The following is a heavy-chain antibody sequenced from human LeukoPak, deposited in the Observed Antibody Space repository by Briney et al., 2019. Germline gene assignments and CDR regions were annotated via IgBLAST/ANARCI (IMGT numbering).Heavy chain of an antibody. Sequence: GGSLRLSCAASGFTFTNYGMHWVRQAPGKGLEWVAFIKYDGTEQHYADSVKGRFTIFRDNSRKMVYLQMNSLRAEDTALYYCARARGYSSGWAPYYFDYWGQGTLVTVSS. CDR1: GFTFTNYG. J-gene: IGHJ4*02. CDR3: ARARGYSSGWAPYYFDY. D-gene: IGHD6-19*01. V-gene: IGHV3-30*12. CDR2: IKYDGTEQ.